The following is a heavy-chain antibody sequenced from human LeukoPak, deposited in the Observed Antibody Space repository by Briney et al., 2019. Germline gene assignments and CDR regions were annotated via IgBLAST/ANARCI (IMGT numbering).Heavy chain of an antibody. CDR3: AKVPDSVWGSYRNNYFDS. V-gene: IGHV3-23*01. CDR1: GFTFSNYA. CDR2: ITGSGPTT. J-gene: IGHJ5*01. D-gene: IGHD3-16*02. Sequence: GGSLRLSCLASGFTFSNYAMTWVRQAPGKGLEWVSAITGSGPTTYYAASVKGRFTISRDNTNNLVFLQMSSLRAEDTAVYYCAKVPDSVWGSYRNNYFDSWGQGTLVSVS.